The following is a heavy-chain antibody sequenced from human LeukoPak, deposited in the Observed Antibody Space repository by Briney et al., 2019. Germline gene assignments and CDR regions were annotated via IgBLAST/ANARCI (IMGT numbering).Heavy chain of an antibody. CDR3: EQNAEYDILTGYFDY. Sequence: GGSLRLCCAASGFTFSSYAMHCVRKAPGKGLEWMAVISYDGSNKYYADSVKGRFTISRDNSKNTLYLQMNSLRAEDTAVYYCEQNAEYDILTGYFDYWGQGTLVTVSS. CDR2: ISYDGSNK. D-gene: IGHD3-9*01. J-gene: IGHJ4*02. CDR1: GFTFSSYA. V-gene: IGHV3-30*04.